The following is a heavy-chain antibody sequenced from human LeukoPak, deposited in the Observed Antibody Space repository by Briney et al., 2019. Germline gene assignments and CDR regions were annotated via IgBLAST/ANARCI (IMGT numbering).Heavy chain of an antibody. J-gene: IGHJ4*02. Sequence: PGGSLRLSCAASGFTFSSSAMSWVRQAPGKGLEWVSSISGSGGSTYYADSVKGRFTISRDNAKNSLYLQMNSLRAEDTAFYYCARERVEYQLLSKRGVHYFDYWGQGTLVTVSS. D-gene: IGHD2-2*01. CDR2: ISGSGGST. V-gene: IGHV3-23*01. CDR3: ARERVEYQLLSKRGVHYFDY. CDR1: GFTFSSSA.